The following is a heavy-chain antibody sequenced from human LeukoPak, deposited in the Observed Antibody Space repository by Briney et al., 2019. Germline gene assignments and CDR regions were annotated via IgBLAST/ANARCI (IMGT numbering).Heavy chain of an antibody. CDR3: AKIFRGVVVIAPYYFDY. CDR2: ISGSGGST. V-gene: IGHV3-23*01. CDR1: GFTFSSYA. Sequence: GGSLRLSCAASGFTFSSYAMSWVRQAPGKGLEWVSAISGSGGSTYYADSVKGRFTISRDNSKNTLYLQMNSLRAEDTAVYYCAKIFRGVVVIAPYYFDYWGQGTLVTVSS. D-gene: IGHD2-21*01. J-gene: IGHJ4*02.